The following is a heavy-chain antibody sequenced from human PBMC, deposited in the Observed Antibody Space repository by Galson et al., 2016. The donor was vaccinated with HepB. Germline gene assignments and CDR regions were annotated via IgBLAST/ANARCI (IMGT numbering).Heavy chain of an antibody. CDR3: AKHAEPYYYYAMDV. V-gene: IGHV3-23*01. Sequence: SLRLSCAASGFIFSNYAMSWVRQAPGKGLEWVSTITGRGDSAYYADSVKGRFTISRDNSQNTLFLQMNSLRAEDTAIYYCAKHAEPYYYYAMDVWGQGTMVTVSS. D-gene: IGHD1-14*01. CDR2: ITGRGDSA. CDR1: GFIFSNYA. J-gene: IGHJ6*02.